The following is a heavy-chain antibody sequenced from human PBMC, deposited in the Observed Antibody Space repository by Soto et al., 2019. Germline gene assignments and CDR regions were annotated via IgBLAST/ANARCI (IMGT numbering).Heavy chain of an antibody. CDR1: GFTFSDYY. CDR2: ISSSSTYT. Sequence: QVQLVESGGGLVKPGGSLRLSCAASGFTFSDYYMSWIRQAPGKGLEWISYISSSSTYTNYADSVMGRFTISRDNAKNSLYLQMNSLRAEDTAVYYCARGFEYSSSLFDYWGQGTLVTVSS. CDR3: ARGFEYSSSLFDY. V-gene: IGHV3-11*06. D-gene: IGHD6-6*01. J-gene: IGHJ4*02.